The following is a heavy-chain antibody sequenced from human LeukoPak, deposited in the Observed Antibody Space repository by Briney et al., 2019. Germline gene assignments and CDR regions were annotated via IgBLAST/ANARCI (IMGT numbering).Heavy chain of an antibody. D-gene: IGHD6-19*01. CDR3: AKDQQWYP. Sequence: GGSLRLSCAASGFTFSNAWMSWVRQAPGKGLEWVAFIRYDGSNKYYADSVKGRFTISRDNSKNTLYLQMNSLRAEDTAVYYCAKDQQWYPWGQGTLVTVSS. CDR2: IRYDGSNK. V-gene: IGHV3-30*02. CDR1: GFTFSNAW. J-gene: IGHJ4*02.